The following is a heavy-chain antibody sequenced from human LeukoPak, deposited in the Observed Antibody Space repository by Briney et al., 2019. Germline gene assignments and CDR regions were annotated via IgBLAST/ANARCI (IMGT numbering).Heavy chain of an antibody. CDR2: IPYHGSKT. Sequence: GGSLRLSCVASGFIFSDSGMHWVRHAPGKGLEWVTFIPYHGSKTHYADSVKGRFTISRDNSKNTLYLQMNSLRADDSAVYYCAQDGAVAATTFDYWGQGTLVTVSS. CDR3: AQDGAVAATTFDY. D-gene: IGHD1-26*01. V-gene: IGHV3-30*02. CDR1: GFIFSDSG. J-gene: IGHJ4*02.